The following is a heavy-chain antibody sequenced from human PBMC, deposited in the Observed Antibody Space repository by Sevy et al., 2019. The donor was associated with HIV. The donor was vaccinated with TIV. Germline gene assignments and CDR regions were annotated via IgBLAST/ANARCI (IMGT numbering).Heavy chain of an antibody. J-gene: IGHJ4*02. Sequence: SETLSLTRTVSGGSITSLYWNWIRQPPGKGRGWIANIYYNGHINYNPSLKSRVTLSLDTSKNQFSLRLSSVTAADTAMYYCAGENAWGRGYSWGQGTLFTVSS. V-gene: IGHV4-59*08. CDR3: AGENAWGRGYS. CDR2: IYYNGHI. CDR1: GGSITSLY. D-gene: IGHD1-26*01.